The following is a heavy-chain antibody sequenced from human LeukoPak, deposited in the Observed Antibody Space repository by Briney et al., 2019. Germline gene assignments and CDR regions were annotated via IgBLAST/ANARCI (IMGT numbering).Heavy chain of an antibody. CDR2: ISSSSSSI. CDR1: GFTFSRFG. D-gene: IGHD2-15*01. J-gene: IGHJ4*02. CDR3: AQKGGADY. V-gene: IGHV3-48*02. Sequence: GSLRLSCAASGFTFSRFGMSWVRQAPGKGLEWVSYISSSSSSIYYADSVKGRFTISRDNAKNSLYLQVNSLRDDDTAVYYCAQKGGADYWGQGTLVTVSS.